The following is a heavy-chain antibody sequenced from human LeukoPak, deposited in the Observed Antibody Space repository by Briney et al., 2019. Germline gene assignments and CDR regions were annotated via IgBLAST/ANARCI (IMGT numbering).Heavy chain of an antibody. V-gene: IGHV3-23*01. D-gene: IGHD5-18*01. CDR3: APLSVDTTMDLDR. Sequence: GGSLTLSCAPSGFTLRSYGMSWVRQAPGDGLGWVSSISVGVVNSYHPDSVKGRFSISRDSSKNPPWMQTNSLRTERPAMDSGAPLSVDTTMDLDRWGQGTLVTVSS. CDR1: GFTLRSYG. J-gene: IGHJ5*02. CDR2: ISVGVVNS.